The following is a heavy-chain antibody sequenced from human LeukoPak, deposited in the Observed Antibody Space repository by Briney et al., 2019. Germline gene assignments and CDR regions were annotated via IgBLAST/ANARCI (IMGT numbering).Heavy chain of an antibody. J-gene: IGHJ3*02. Sequence: GASVKVSCKASGFTFTSSAVQWVRQARGQRLEWIGWIVVGSGNTNYAQKFQERVTITRDMSTSIAYMELSSLRSEDTAVYYCAALYSSGWDAFDIWGQGTMVTVSS. CDR1: GFTFTSSA. D-gene: IGHD6-19*01. CDR2: IVVGSGNT. V-gene: IGHV1-58*01. CDR3: AALYSSGWDAFDI.